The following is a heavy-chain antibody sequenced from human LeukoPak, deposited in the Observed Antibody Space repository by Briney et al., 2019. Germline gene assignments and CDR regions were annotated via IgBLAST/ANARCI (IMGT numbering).Heavy chain of an antibody. J-gene: IGHJ5*02. D-gene: IGHD3-10*01. CDR3: ARDGLLWFGTPRFDR. CDR1: GYTFTGYY. Sequence: ASVKVSCKASGYTFTGYYMHWVRQAPGQGLEWMGWINPNSGGTNYAQKFQGRVTMTRDTSISTAYMELSRLRSDDTAVYYCARDGLLWFGTPRFDRWGQGTLVTVSS. V-gene: IGHV1-2*02. CDR2: INPNSGGT.